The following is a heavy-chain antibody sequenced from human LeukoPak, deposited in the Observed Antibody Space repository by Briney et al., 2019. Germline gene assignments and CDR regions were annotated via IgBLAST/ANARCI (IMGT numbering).Heavy chain of an antibody. CDR3: ARGKATIRFDY. CDR2: INSDGSSR. V-gene: IGHV3-74*01. J-gene: IGHJ4*02. CDR1: GFTFSNYW. D-gene: IGHD5-24*01. Sequence: GGSLRLSCAASGFTFSNYWMHWVRQVLGKGLVWVSRINSDGSSRSYADSVKGRFTISRDNAKNTVYLQMNSLRAEDTAVYYCARGKATIRFDYWGQGALVTVSS.